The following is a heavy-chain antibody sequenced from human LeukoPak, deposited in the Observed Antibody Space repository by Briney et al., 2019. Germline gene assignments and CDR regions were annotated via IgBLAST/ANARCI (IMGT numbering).Heavy chain of an antibody. Sequence: PSETLSLTCTVSGYSISSGYYWGWIRQPPGKGLEWIGSIYHSGSTYYNPSLKSRVTISVDTSKNQFSLKLSSVTAADTAVYYCARGADYGDYNRYAFDIWGQGTMVTVSS. CDR2: IYHSGST. D-gene: IGHD4-17*01. J-gene: IGHJ3*02. V-gene: IGHV4-38-2*02. CDR3: ARGADYGDYNRYAFDI. CDR1: GYSISSGYY.